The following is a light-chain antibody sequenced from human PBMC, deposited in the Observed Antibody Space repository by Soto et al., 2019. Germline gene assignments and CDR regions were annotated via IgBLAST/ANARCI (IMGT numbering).Light chain of an antibody. CDR2: AAS. Sequence: DIQMTQSPSSLSASLVDRVTITCRASQTTNNYLNWYQLKPGKAPKLLIYAASTLQTGVPSGFTGSGSGTDFTLTIISLQTEDYETYFCQQSYSMPYAFGPGTKVDI. V-gene: IGKV1-39*01. CDR3: QQSYSMPYA. CDR1: QTTNNY. J-gene: IGKJ2*01.